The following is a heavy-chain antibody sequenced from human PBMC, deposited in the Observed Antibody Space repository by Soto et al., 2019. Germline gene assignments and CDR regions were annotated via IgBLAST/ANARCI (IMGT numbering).Heavy chain of an antibody. J-gene: IGHJ5*02. CDR3: ARVMMTGQQLVFGFDP. CDR2: IYYSGST. Sequence: SETLSLTCTVSGGSISSYYWSWIRQPPGKGLEWIGYIYYSGSTNYNPSLKSRVTISVDTSKNQFSLKLSSVTAADTAVYYCARVMMTGQQLVFGFDPWGQGTLVTVSS. CDR1: GGSISSYY. D-gene: IGHD6-13*01. V-gene: IGHV4-59*01.